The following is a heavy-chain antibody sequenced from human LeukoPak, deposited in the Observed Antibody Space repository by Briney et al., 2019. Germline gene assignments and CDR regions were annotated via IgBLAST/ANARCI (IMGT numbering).Heavy chain of an antibody. Sequence: ASVKVSCKASGYTFTGYYMHWVRQAPGQGLEWMGRINPNSGGTNYAQKFQGRVTMTRDTSISTAYMELSRLRSDGTAVYYCARANDYGDYDGDYWGQGTLVTVSS. J-gene: IGHJ4*02. D-gene: IGHD4-17*01. CDR2: INPNSGGT. CDR1: GYTFTGYY. CDR3: ARANDYGDYDGDY. V-gene: IGHV1-2*06.